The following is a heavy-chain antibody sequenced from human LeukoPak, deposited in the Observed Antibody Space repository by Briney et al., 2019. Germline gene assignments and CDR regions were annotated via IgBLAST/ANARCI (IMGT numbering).Heavy chain of an antibody. D-gene: IGHD2-21*01. CDR3: AKGDSNYYYYGMDV. CDR2: INDGGTRT. V-gene: IGHV3-23*01. Sequence: GGSLRLSCAASGFTFSNYAMHWVRQAPGKGLECVSAINDGGTRTYYAASVKGRFTISRDNSKNTLYLQMNSLRAEDTAVYYCAKGDSNYYYYGMDVWGQGTTVTVSS. CDR1: GFTFSNYA. J-gene: IGHJ6*02.